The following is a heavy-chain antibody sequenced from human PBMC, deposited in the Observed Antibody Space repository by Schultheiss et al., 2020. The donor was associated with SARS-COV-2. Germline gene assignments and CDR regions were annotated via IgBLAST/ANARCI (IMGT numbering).Heavy chain of an antibody. CDR2: IRSKAYGGTT. Sequence: GGSLRLSCAASGFTVSSNYMSWVRQAPGKGLEWVGFIRSKAYGGTTEYAASVKGRFTISRDDSKSIAYLQMNSLKTEDTAVYYCTRLSGPIDYWGQGTLVTVSS. D-gene: IGHD1-26*01. CDR3: TRLSGPIDY. J-gene: IGHJ4*02. CDR1: GFTVSSNY. V-gene: IGHV3-49*04.